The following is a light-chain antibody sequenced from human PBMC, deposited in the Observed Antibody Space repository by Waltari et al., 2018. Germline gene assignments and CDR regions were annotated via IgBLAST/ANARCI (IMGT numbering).Light chain of an antibody. CDR1: ALPKQF. CDR2: KDT. J-gene: IGLJ2*01. CDR3: QSADSTSTHVV. Sequence: SYELSQPPSVSVSPGQTATITCSGDALPKQFAFWYQQKPGRAPVLVTYKDTERPSGIPDRFSGSTSGTTVTLTISGVQAEDEADYYCQSADSTSTHVVFGGGTKLTVL. V-gene: IGLV3-25*03.